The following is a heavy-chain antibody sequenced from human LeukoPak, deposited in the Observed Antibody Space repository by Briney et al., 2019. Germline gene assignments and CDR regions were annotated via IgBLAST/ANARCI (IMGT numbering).Heavy chain of an antibody. V-gene: IGHV6-1*01. Sequence: SQTLSLTSAISGDSVSSNSAAWNWIRQSPSRGLEWLGRTYYRSKWYNDYAVSVKSRITINPDTSKNQLSLQLNSVTPDDTAVYCCERRAKGSDYFNYWGQGTLVTVSS. J-gene: IGHJ4*02. CDR2: TYYRSKWYN. CDR1: GDSVSSNSAA. CDR3: ERRAKGSDYFNY.